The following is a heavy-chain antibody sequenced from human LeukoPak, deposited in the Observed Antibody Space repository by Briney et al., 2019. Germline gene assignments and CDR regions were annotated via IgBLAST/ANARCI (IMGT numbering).Heavy chain of an antibody. Sequence: GGSLRLSCEASGFTFSRYGMSWVRQAPGKGLEWVSSISGSGGGTYYVDSVKGRFTISRDNSKNTLYLQMNSLRDEDTAIYYCAKPFYYDILTGFDSWGQGTLVTVSS. CDR3: AKPFYYDILTGFDS. V-gene: IGHV3-23*01. D-gene: IGHD3-9*01. CDR1: GFTFSRYG. CDR2: ISGSGGGT. J-gene: IGHJ4*02.